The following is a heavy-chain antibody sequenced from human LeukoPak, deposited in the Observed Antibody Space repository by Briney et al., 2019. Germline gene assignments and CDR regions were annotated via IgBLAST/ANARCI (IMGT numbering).Heavy chain of an antibody. CDR3: ARVSDISVAAYFDY. V-gene: IGHV3-20*04. Sequence: GGSLRLSCAASGFTFDDYGLSWVRQAPGKGLKWVSTINWNGGSTGYADSVKGRFTISRDNAKNSLYLQMNSLRAEDTALYYCARVSDISVAAYFDYWGQGTLVTVSS. D-gene: IGHD6-19*01. CDR1: GFTFDDYG. CDR2: INWNGGST. J-gene: IGHJ4*02.